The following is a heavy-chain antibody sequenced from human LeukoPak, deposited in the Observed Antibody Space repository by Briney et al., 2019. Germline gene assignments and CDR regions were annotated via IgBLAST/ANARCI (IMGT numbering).Heavy chain of an antibody. CDR1: GGSISSYY. Sequence: SETLSLTCTVSGGSISSYYWSWIRQPPGKGLEWIGYISYRGTTNYNPSLKSQVTISVDTSKNQFFLKLSSVTAADTAVYYCARASETATVVDYWGQGTLVTVSS. J-gene: IGHJ4*02. CDR2: ISYRGTT. CDR3: ARASETATVVDY. V-gene: IGHV4-59*01. D-gene: IGHD5-24*01.